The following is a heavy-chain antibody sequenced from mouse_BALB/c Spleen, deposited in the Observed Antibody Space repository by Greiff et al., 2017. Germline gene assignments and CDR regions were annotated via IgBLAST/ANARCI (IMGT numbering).Heavy chain of an antibody. D-gene: IGHD3-3*01. CDR1: GYTFTDYA. CDR2: ISTYYGNT. Sequence: QVQLQQSGPELVRPGVSVKISCKGSGYTFTDYAMHWVKQSHAKSLEWIGVISTYYGNTNYNQKFKGKATMTVDKSSSTAYMELARLTSEDSAIYYCARPGQGAMDYWGQGTSVTVSS. J-gene: IGHJ4*01. V-gene: IGHV1-67*01. CDR3: ARPGQGAMDY.